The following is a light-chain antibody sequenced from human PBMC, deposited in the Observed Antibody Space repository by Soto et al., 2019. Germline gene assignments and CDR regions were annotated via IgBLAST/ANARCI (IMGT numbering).Light chain of an antibody. J-gene: IGLJ1*01. CDR3: SSHRSSSTLYV. V-gene: IGLV2-14*03. Sequence: QSALTQPASVSGSPGQSITISCAGTSSDVGGHNYVSWYQQHPGKAPKLIIYDVNNRPSGVSNRFSGSKSGNTASLTISGLQAEDEADYFCSSHRSSSTLYVFGTGTKVTVL. CDR1: SSDVGGHNY. CDR2: DVN.